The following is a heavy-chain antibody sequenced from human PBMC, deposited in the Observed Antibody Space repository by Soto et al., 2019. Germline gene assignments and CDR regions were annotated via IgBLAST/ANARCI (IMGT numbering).Heavy chain of an antibody. Sequence: GGSLRLSCAASGFSLSNYAMSWVRQPPGKGLEWVSGISGSGGSIDYADSVKGRFTISRDNSKNTLYLQMNSLRVEDTAEYYCAKDKWFCSGGNCHYYGLDVWGQGTTVTVSS. D-gene: IGHD2-15*01. J-gene: IGHJ6*02. CDR1: GFSLSNYA. CDR2: ISGSGGSI. CDR3: AKDKWFCSGGNCHYYGLDV. V-gene: IGHV3-23*01.